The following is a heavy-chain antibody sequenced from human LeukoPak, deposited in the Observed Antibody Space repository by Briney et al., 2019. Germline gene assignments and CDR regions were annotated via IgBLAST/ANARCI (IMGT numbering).Heavy chain of an antibody. Sequence: ASVKVSCKASGYTFTSYAMHWVRQAPGQRLEWMGWIDAGIGNTKYSQKFQGRVTITRDTSASTAYMELSSLRSEATAVYYCAREWPDGSGSYYRWGQGTLVTVSS. CDR2: IDAGIGNT. V-gene: IGHV1-3*01. CDR1: GYTFTSYA. CDR3: AREWPDGSGSYYR. D-gene: IGHD3-10*01. J-gene: IGHJ4*02.